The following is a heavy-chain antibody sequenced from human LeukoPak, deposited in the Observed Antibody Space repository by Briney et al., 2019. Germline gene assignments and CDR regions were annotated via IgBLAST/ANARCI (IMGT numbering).Heavy chain of an antibody. V-gene: IGHV3-20*04. D-gene: IGHD3-3*01. Sequence: PGGSLRLSCAASGFTFDDYGMSWVRQAPGKGLEWVSGINWNGGSTGYADSVKGRFTISRDNAKNSLYLQMNSLRAEDTALYYCAREPVLRSLDRYYYYYMDVWGKGTTVTVSS. J-gene: IGHJ6*03. CDR2: INWNGGST. CDR3: AREPVLRSLDRYYYYYMDV. CDR1: GFTFDDYG.